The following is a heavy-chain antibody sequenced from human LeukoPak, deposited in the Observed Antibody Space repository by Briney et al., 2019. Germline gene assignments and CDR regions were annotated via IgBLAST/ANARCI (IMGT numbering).Heavy chain of an antibody. V-gene: IGHV3-20*04. CDR2: INWNGGST. D-gene: IGHD3-22*01. J-gene: IGHJ4*02. CDR1: GFTFDDYG. CDR3: ARDTYYYDSSGYYLMGGFDY. Sequence: PGGSLRLSCAASGFTFDDYGMSWVRQAPGKGLEWVSGINWNGGSTSYADSVKGRFTISRDNAKNSLYLQMNSLRAEDTAVYYCARDTYYYDSSGYYLMGGFDYWGQGTLVTVSS.